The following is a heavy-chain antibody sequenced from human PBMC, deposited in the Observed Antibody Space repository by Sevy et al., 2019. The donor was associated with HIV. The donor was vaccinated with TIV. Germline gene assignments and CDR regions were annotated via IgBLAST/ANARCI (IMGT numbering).Heavy chain of an antibody. J-gene: IGHJ4*02. CDR2: IYTSGNT. Sequence: SETLSLTCTVSGGSISSYYWSWIRQPSGKGLEWIGRIYTSGNTHYNPSLKSRVTMSVDTSKNQFSLNLSYVTAADTAVYYCAGAAIDMGDFEYWGQGTLVTVSS. D-gene: IGHD3-16*01. V-gene: IGHV4-4*07. CDR3: AGAAIDMGDFEY. CDR1: GGSISSYY.